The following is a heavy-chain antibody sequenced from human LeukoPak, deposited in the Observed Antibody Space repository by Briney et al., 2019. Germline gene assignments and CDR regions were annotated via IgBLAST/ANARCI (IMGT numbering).Heavy chain of an antibody. D-gene: IGHD5-18*01. V-gene: IGHV3-30*02. CDR1: GFNFSGSA. Sequence: GGSLRLSCAASGFNFSGSAMHWVRQAPGKGLEWVAFIRYDGTDKYYADSVKGRFTISRDNSENTVSLQLNSLRAEDTAVYYCGKGLAYTYPYSGNMDVWGKGTTVTISS. CDR2: IRYDGTDK. CDR3: GKGLAYTYPYSGNMDV. J-gene: IGHJ6*03.